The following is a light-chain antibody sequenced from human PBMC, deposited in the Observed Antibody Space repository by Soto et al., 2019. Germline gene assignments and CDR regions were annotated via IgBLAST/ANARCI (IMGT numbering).Light chain of an antibody. CDR2: DAS. V-gene: IGKV1-5*01. Sequence: DIQMTQSPSTLSASVGDRVTITCRVSQSVSSWLAWYQQKPGKAPNLLIYDASSLESGVPSRFSGSGSGTEFTLTISSLQPDDFANYYCQQYNTYSTFGQGTKVDIK. CDR1: QSVSSW. J-gene: IGKJ1*01. CDR3: QQYNTYST.